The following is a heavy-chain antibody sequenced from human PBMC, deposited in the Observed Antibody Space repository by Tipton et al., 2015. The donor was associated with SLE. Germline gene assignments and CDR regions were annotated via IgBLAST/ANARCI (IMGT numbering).Heavy chain of an antibody. CDR3: AREWQQLWYLDL. D-gene: IGHD6-13*01. CDR1: GGSISSGGYY. Sequence: TLSLTCTVSGGSISSGGYYWSWIRQHPGKGLEWIGYIYYSGSTYYNPSLKSRVTISVDTSKNQFSLKLNSVTAADTAVYYCAREWQQLWYLDLWGRGTLVTVSS. CDR2: IYYSGST. J-gene: IGHJ2*01. V-gene: IGHV4-31*03.